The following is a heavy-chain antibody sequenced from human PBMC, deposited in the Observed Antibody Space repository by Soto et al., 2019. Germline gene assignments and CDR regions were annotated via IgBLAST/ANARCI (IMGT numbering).Heavy chain of an antibody. CDR2: IDNAGTDS. D-gene: IGHD3-10*01. CDR3: ARGWFGPDV. V-gene: IGHV3-74*01. J-gene: IGHJ6*04. CDR1: GFTLSGRS. Sequence: EVQLVESGGGLVQPGGSLRLSCAASGFTLSGRSMHWVRQAPGKGLVWVSGIDNAGTDSTYADSVKGRFTSSRDNAKNMLYLQMNSLEVEDTAVYYCARGWFGPDVWGKGTTVTVSS.